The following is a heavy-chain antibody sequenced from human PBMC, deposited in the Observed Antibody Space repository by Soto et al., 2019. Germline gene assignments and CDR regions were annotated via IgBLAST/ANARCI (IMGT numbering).Heavy chain of an antibody. CDR1: GYSFTSFW. V-gene: IGHV5-51*03. CDR3: EIWFGAGSYSFDF. Sequence: EVQLVQSGAEVSKPGASLKISCKASGYSFTSFWIGWVRQMSGKRPELLGLVYPGDSDTSYSPAFQGKVPISADKSINTAHRQWGSLMASDTAMYYWEIWFGAGSYSFDFWGQGTLGTVSS. J-gene: IGHJ4*02. CDR2: VYPGDSDT. D-gene: IGHD3-10*01.